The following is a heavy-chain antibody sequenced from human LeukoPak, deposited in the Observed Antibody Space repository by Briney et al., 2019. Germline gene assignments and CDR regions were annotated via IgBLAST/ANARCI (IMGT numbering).Heavy chain of an antibody. D-gene: IGHD6-19*01. V-gene: IGHV3-48*01. Sequence: PGGSLRLSCAASGFTFSSYSMNWVRQAPGKGLEWVSYISSSSSTIYYADSVKGRFTISRDNAKNSLYLQMNSMRAEDTAVYYCARDLGLIAVDGNFEHWGQGTLVTVSS. CDR3: ARDLGLIAVDGNFEH. CDR2: ISSSSSTI. J-gene: IGHJ4*02. CDR1: GFTFSSYS.